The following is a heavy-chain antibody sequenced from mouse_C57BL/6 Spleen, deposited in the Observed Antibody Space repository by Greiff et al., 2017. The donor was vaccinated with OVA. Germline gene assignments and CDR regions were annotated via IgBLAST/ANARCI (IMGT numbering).Heavy chain of an antibody. Sequence: EVQLQQSGPELVKPGASVKISCKASGYTFTDYYMNWVKQSHGKSLEWIGDINPNNGGTSYNQKFKGKATLTVDKSSSTAYMELRSLTSEDSAVYYCARRYYGSSYYFDYWGQGTTLTVSS. CDR1: GYTFTDYY. CDR2: INPNNGGT. V-gene: IGHV1-26*01. J-gene: IGHJ2*01. CDR3: ARRYYGSSYYFDY. D-gene: IGHD1-1*01.